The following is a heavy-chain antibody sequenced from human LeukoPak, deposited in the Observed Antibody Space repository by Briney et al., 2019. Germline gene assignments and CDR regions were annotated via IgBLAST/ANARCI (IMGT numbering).Heavy chain of an antibody. D-gene: IGHD3-10*01. Sequence: SETLSLTCTVSGGSISSSSYYWGWIRQPPGKGLEWIGSIYYSGSTYYNPSLKSRVTISVDTSKNQFSLKLSSVTAANTAVYYCARQARFGESRGFDYWGQGTLVTVSS. J-gene: IGHJ4*02. CDR2: IYYSGST. V-gene: IGHV4-39*01. CDR3: ARQARFGESRGFDY. CDR1: GGSISSSSYY.